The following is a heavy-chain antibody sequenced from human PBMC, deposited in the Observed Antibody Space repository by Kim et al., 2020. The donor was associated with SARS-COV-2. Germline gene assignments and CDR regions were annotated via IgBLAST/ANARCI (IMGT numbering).Heavy chain of an antibody. Sequence: KPTVESRVTISIDTAKNQFSPNLSSVTAADTAAYYCARWPIEPYYYFDYWGQGIQVTVSS. J-gene: IGHJ4*02. D-gene: IGHD3-10*01. V-gene: IGHV4-39*01. CDR3: ARWPIEPYYYFDY.